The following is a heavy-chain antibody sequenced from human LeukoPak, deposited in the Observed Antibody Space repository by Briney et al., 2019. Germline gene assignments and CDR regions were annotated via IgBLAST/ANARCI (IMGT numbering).Heavy chain of an antibody. J-gene: IGHJ4*02. CDR3: ARSYYYDSSGYSDY. CDR1: GFTFSSYA. V-gene: IGHV3-23*01. CDR2: ISGGGGDT. Sequence: GGSLRLSCAASGFTFSSYAMIWVRQAPGKGLEWVSNISGGGGDTYYGDSVKGRFTISRDNAKNSLYLQMNSLRAEDTAVYYCARSYYYDSSGYSDYWGQGTLVTVSS. D-gene: IGHD3-22*01.